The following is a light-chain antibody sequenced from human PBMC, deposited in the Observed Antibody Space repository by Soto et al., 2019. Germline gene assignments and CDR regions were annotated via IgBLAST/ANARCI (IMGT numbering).Light chain of an antibody. CDR1: SSDVGGYDY. J-gene: IGLJ2*01. CDR2: EVS. CDR3: SSYAGSNNLV. Sequence: QSVLTQPPSASGSPGQSVTISCTGTSSDVGGYDYVSWYQQHPGKAPKLMIYEVSKRLSGVPDRFSGSKSGNTASLTVSGLQAEDEADYYCSSYAGSNNLVFGGGTKVTVL. V-gene: IGLV2-8*01.